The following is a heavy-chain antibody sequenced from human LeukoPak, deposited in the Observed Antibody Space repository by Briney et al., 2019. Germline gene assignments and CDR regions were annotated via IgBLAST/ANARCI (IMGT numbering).Heavy chain of an antibody. CDR3: ATLSGDPRYSSNWFPYYFDY. D-gene: IGHD6-13*01. CDR1: DYTFSRYG. Sequence: GASVKVSCKASDYTFSRYGISWVRQAPGQGLEWMGWISGYNGNTNYAQKLQDRVTMTTDTSTSTAYMELKSLISDDTAVYYCATLSGDPRYSSNWFPYYFDYWGQGTLVTVSS. V-gene: IGHV1-18*01. J-gene: IGHJ4*02. CDR2: ISGYNGNT.